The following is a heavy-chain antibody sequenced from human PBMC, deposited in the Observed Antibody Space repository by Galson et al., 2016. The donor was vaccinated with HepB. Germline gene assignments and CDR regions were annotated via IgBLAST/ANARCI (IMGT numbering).Heavy chain of an antibody. J-gene: IGHJ4*02. CDR1: GYIFTSYY. D-gene: IGHD4-17*01. CDR2: ITPSGGAT. Sequence: SVKVSCKASGYIFTSYYIHWVRQAPGQGLEWMGRITPSGGATTFAQKFQGRVTLTRDTSTNTVYMELSSLRSEDTAMYYCVRQSYGDFPSDYWGQGTLVTASS. CDR3: VRQSYGDFPSDY. V-gene: IGHV1-46*01.